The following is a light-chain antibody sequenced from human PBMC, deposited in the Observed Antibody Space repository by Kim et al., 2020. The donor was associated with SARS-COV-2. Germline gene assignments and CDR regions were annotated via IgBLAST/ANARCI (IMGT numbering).Light chain of an antibody. J-gene: IGKJ2*01. CDR2: GAS. Sequence: SPGGRAALSCRASQSVSSNSLVWYQQKPGQAPRLLIHGASIRATGIPDRFSGSGSGTDFTLTISRLEPEDFAVYYCQQCFASSMYTFGQGTKLEI. CDR1: QSVSSNS. V-gene: IGKV3-20*01. CDR3: QQCFASSMYT.